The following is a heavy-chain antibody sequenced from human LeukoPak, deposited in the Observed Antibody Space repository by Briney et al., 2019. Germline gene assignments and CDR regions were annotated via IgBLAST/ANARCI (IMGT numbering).Heavy chain of an antibody. CDR1: GGSFRGYY. J-gene: IGHJ3*02. V-gene: IGHV4-34*01. CDR2: INHSGST. CDR3: ARSDGYGLVGI. Sequence: SETLSLTCAVYGGSFRGYYWSWIRQPPGKGLEWIGEINHSGSTNYNPSLKSRVTISVDTSETQFSLKLSSVTAADTAVYYCARSDGYGLVGIWGQGTMVTVSS. D-gene: IGHD3-10*01.